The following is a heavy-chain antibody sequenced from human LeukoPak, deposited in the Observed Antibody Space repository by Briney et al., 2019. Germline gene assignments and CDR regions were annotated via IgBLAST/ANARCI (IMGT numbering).Heavy chain of an antibody. CDR1: GFTFSDHY. V-gene: IGHV3-72*01. CDR3: TRGAGGTAAAGSSVYYHPMDV. CDR2: IRNKVDGYST. D-gene: IGHD6-25*01. J-gene: IGHJ6*02. Sequence: HSGGSLRLSCVASGFTFSDHYMDWVRQAPGKGLEWVGRIRNKVDGYSTEYAASVKGSFIISRDESKNSMFLQLNNLKIEDTAVYYCTRGAGGTAAAGSSVYYHPMDVWGQGTTVTVSS.